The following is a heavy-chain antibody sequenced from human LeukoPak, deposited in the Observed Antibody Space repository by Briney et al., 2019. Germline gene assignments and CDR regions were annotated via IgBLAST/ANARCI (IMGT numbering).Heavy chain of an antibody. J-gene: IGHJ5*02. Sequence: PSETLSLTCAVYGGSFSGYYWSWIRQPPGKGLEWFGEINHSGSTNYNPSLKSRVTISVDTSKNQFSLKLSSVTAADTAVYYCARGLYSSSSTLIWFDPWGQGTLVTVSS. CDR2: INHSGST. D-gene: IGHD6-6*01. CDR1: GGSFSGYY. V-gene: IGHV4-34*01. CDR3: ARGLYSSSSTLIWFDP.